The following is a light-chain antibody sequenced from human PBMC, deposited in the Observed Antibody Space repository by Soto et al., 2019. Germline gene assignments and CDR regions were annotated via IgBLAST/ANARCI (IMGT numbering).Light chain of an antibody. V-gene: IGKV1-5*01. CDR2: DAS. CDR1: QSVGRL. Sequence: GHRVTITCRASQSVGRLLAWYQQRPGEAPKVLIWDASTLRRGVPSRFSGSGSGTEFTLTISSLEPEDFATYYCQQYRGYSTWTFGQGTRVEIK. CDR3: QQYRGYSTWT. J-gene: IGKJ1*01.